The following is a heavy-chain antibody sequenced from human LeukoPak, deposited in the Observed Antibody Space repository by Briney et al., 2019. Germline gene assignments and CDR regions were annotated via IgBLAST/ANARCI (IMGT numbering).Heavy chain of an antibody. Sequence: GRFTISRDNAKNSLYLQMNSLRAEDTAVYYCAKVPWGTRADAFDIWGQGTMVTVSS. CDR3: AKVPWGTRADAFDI. D-gene: IGHD2-2*01. J-gene: IGHJ3*02. V-gene: IGHV3-11*05.